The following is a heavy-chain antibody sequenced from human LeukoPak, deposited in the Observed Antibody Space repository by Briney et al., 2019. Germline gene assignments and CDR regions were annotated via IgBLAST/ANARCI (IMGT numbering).Heavy chain of an antibody. Sequence: PGGSLTLSCAASGFTFSSYSMNWVRQAPGKGLEWVSYISSSSSTIYYADSVKGRFTISRDNAKNSLYLQMNSLRAEDTAVYYCARDAYSSSWYYYYYMDVWGKGTTVTVSS. CDR3: ARDAYSSSWYYYYYMDV. D-gene: IGHD6-13*01. CDR1: GFTFSSYS. V-gene: IGHV3-48*01. CDR2: ISSSSSTI. J-gene: IGHJ6*03.